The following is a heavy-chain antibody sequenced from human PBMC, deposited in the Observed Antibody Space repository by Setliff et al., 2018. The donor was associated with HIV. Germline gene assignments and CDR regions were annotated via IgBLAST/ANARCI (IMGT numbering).Heavy chain of an antibody. CDR2: IRSRAYGATP. Sequence: PGGSLRLSCANSGFTFTDYAMHWVRQAPGKGLEWVGFIRSRAYGATPEYAASVKGRFTILRGDYESIAYLQMSSLRTEDTAVYYCSRATKVVATRTPDPMHDFWGQGTLVTVSS. CDR1: GFTFTDYA. J-gene: IGHJ4*02. V-gene: IGHV3-49*04. D-gene: IGHD5-12*01. CDR3: SRATKVVATRTPDPMHDF.